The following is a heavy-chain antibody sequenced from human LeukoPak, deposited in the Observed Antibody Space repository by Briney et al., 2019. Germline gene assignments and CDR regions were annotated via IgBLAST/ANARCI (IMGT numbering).Heavy chain of an antibody. CDR2: IDSFSTI. Sequence: PGGSLRLSCAASGFTFSSYSMNWVRQAPGKGLEWVSSIDSFSTIYYADSVKGRFTISRDDSKDSLFLQMSSLRDEDTAVYYCAKDSWSGSYDFGYWGQGTLVAVSS. D-gene: IGHD1-26*01. CDR1: GFTFSSYS. V-gene: IGHV3-48*02. J-gene: IGHJ4*02. CDR3: AKDSWSGSYDFGY.